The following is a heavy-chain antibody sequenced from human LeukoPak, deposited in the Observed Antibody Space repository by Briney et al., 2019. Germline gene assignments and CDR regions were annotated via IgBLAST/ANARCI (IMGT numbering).Heavy chain of an antibody. CDR2: ISGSGGST. Sequence: GGSLRLSCAASGFTFSSYAMSWVRQAPGKGLEWVSAISGSGGSTYYADSVKGRLTNSRDNSKNTLYLQMNSLRAEDTDVYYCAKAKSVVTAIIHWGQGTLVTASS. CDR3: AKAKSVVTAIIH. J-gene: IGHJ4*02. V-gene: IGHV3-23*01. CDR1: GFTFSSYA. D-gene: IGHD2-21*02.